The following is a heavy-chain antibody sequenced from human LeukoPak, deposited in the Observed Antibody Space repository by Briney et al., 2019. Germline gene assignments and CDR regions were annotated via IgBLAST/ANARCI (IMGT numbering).Heavy chain of an antibody. J-gene: IGHJ2*01. V-gene: IGHV3-23*01. CDR1: GFTFSSYA. Sequence: GGSLRLSCSASGFTFSSYAMSWVRQAPGKGLEWVSGISASGALTYYADSVKGRFTVSRDNSKNTLYLQMNSLRAEDTAVYYCAKVRDYDSSGNPYWHFDLWGRGALVTVSS. CDR3: AKVRDYDSSGNPYWHFDL. D-gene: IGHD3-10*01. CDR2: ISASGALT.